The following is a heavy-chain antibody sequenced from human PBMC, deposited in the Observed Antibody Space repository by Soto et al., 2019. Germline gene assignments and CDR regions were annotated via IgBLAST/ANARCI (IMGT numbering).Heavy chain of an antibody. V-gene: IGHV4-59*11. J-gene: IGHJ4*02. Sequence: SETLSLTCTVSCASNSDHKWHWIRQPPGMGLEWIGYTYYSGYTSYNPSLNSRITISVDTSKNQFSLTLNSVTAADTAVYYWAREWSALDFWGQGTLVTVSS. CDR1: CASNSDHK. D-gene: IGHD2-15*01. CDR3: AREWSALDF. CDR2: TYYSGYT.